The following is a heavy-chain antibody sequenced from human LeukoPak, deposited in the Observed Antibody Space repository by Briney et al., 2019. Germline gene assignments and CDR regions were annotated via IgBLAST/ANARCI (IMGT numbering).Heavy chain of an antibody. J-gene: IGHJ4*02. CDR3: ARGGIKGSTGPRSFDY. Sequence: SETLSLTCTVSGGSITDYYWSWIRQPPGKGLEWIGYIYYSGNTNYNPSLKSRVTISVDTSKTQFSLRLSSVTAADTAMYYCARGGIKGSTGPRSFDYWGQGTLVTVPS. D-gene: IGHD1-26*01. CDR2: IYYSGNT. CDR1: GGSITDYY. V-gene: IGHV4-59*01.